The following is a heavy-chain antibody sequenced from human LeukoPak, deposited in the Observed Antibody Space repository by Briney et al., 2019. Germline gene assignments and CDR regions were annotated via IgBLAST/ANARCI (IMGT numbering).Heavy chain of an antibody. Sequence: PSETLSLTCTVSGGSISSGDYYWSWIRQPPGKGLEWIGYIYYSGSTYYNPSLKSRVTISVDTSKNQFSLKLSSVTAADTAVYYCARGSTPYYYYMDVWGKGTTVTVSS. CDR1: GGSISSGDYY. D-gene: IGHD5/OR15-5a*01. J-gene: IGHJ6*03. CDR2: IYYSGST. CDR3: ARGSTPYYYYMDV. V-gene: IGHV4-30-4*08.